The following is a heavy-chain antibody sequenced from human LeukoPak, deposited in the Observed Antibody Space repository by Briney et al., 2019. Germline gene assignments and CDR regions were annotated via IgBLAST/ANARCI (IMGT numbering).Heavy chain of an antibody. CDR1: GFTVSSNH. CDR2: IKQDGSEK. V-gene: IGHV3-7*01. Sequence: GGSLRLSCAASGFTVSSNHMSWVRQAPGKGLEWVANIKQDGSEKYYVDSVKGRFTISRDNAKNSLYLQMNSLRAEDTAVYYCARDRPSGWYISDYYFDYWGQGTLVTVSS. D-gene: IGHD6-19*01. J-gene: IGHJ4*02. CDR3: ARDRPSGWYISDYYFDY.